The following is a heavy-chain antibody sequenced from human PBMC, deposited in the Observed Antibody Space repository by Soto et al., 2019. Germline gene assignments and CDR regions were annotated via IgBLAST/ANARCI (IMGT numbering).Heavy chain of an antibody. CDR1: GGTFSSYA. D-gene: IGHD6-6*01. J-gene: IGHJ6*02. V-gene: IGHV1-69*01. CDR2: IIPIFGTA. CDR3: ARGIAARGRVVVDYYYGMDV. Sequence: QVQLVQSGAEVKKPGSSVKVSCKASGGTFSSYAISWVRQAPGQGLEWMGGIIPIFGTANYAQKFQGRVTITADESTSTAYMELSSLRSEDTAVYYCARGIAARGRVVVDYYYGMDVWGQGTTVTVSS.